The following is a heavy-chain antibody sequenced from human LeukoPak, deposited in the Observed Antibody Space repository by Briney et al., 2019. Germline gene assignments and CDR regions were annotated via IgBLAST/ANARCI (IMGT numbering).Heavy chain of an antibody. CDR3: ARLRGDPLSPAAHIFHY. CDR1: GYTFTSYV. J-gene: IGHJ4*02. CDR2: ISTYNCNK. D-gene: IGHD3-16*01. V-gene: IGHV1-18*01. Sequence: ASVKVSCKASGYTFTSYVISWVGQAPGQGLEWMGWISTYNCNKNYAQKLQGRVTLTQDTSPSPAYMALRSLRSDDPAVYYCARLRGDPLSPAAHIFHYWGQGPLVTVSS.